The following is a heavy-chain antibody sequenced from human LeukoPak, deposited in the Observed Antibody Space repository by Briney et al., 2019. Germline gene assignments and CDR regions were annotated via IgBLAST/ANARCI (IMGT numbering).Heavy chain of an antibody. D-gene: IGHD2-2*01. CDR2: IYYSGST. J-gene: IGHJ4*02. Sequence: SETLSLTCTVSGGSISSYYWSWIRQPPGKGLEWIGYIYYSGSTNYNPSLKSRVTISVDTSKNQFSLKLSSVTAADTAVYYCARGYQLPNHWGQGTLVTVSS. CDR1: GGSISSYY. CDR3: ARGYQLPNH. V-gene: IGHV4-59*01.